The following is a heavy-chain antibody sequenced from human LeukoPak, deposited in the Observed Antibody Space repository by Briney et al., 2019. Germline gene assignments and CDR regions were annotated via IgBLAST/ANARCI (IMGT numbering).Heavy chain of an antibody. CDR2: IYTSGST. D-gene: IGHD2-15*01. J-gene: IGHJ6*03. CDR1: GGSISSGSYY. Sequence: SETLPLTCTVSGGSISSGSYYWSWIRQPAGKGLEWIGRIYTSGSTNYNPSLKSRVTISVDTSKNQFSLKLSSVTAADTAVYYCARDPVDYYMDVWGKGTTVTVSS. CDR3: ARDPVDYYMDV. V-gene: IGHV4-61*02.